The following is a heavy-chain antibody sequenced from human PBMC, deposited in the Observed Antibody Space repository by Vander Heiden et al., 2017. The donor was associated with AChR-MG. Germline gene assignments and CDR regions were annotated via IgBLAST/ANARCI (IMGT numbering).Heavy chain of an antibody. CDR3: ARVEVAEPGNWFDP. J-gene: IGHJ5*02. D-gene: IGHD1-1*01. CDR2: IYHSGST. V-gene: IGHV4-38-2*01. Sequence: QVQLQESGPGLVKPSETLSLTCAVSGYSISSGYYWGWIRQPPGKGLEWIGSIYHSGSTYYNPSLKSRVTISVDTSKNHFSLKLSSVTAADTAVYYCARVEVAEPGNWFDPWGQGTLVTVSS. CDR1: GYSISSGYY.